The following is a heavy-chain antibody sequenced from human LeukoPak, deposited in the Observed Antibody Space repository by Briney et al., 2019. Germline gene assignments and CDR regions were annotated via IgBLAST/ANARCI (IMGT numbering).Heavy chain of an antibody. D-gene: IGHD1-26*01. CDR1: GFTFSDHY. J-gene: IGHJ6*02. CDR3: AKDREKWGNYYYYGMDV. Sequence: GGSLRLSCAPSGFTFSDHYMNWVRQAPGKGLEWVGRTRNKANSYTTEYAASVKGRFTISRDDSKNSLYLHMNSLRAEDTAVYYCAKDREKWGNYYYYGMDVWGQGTTVTVSS. V-gene: IGHV3-72*01. CDR2: TRNKANSYTT.